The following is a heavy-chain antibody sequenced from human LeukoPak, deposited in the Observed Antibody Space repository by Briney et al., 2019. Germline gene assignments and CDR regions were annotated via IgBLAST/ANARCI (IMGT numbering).Heavy chain of an antibody. V-gene: IGHV3-9*01. CDR1: GLNVEEYA. Sequence: GGSLRLSCVASGLNVEEYAMHWVQQAPGKGLEWVSYITWNSGSERYADSVKGRFTISRDNAKKSLYLQMNSLRPEDTALYYCVRERDSHGYYWHFDSWGQGTLVTVSA. J-gene: IGHJ4*02. CDR3: VRERDSHGYYWHFDS. CDR2: ITWNSGSE. D-gene: IGHD3-22*01.